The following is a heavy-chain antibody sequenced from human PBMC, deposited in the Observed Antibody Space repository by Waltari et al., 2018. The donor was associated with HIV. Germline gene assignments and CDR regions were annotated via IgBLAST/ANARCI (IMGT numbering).Heavy chain of an antibody. J-gene: IGHJ6*02. Sequence: QVQLLESVPGLVKPSETLSLTCRVSGGSISNHYLSWIRQPPGKGLEWLGYIYYSGNTNYNSSLKSRVTLSVDTSKNQFSLKLSSVTAADTAIYYCARGPIMTPGNFYNGFDVWGRGTTVIVSS. D-gene: IGHD2-15*01. CDR3: ARGPIMTPGNFYNGFDV. CDR2: IYYSGNT. V-gene: IGHV4-59*11. CDR1: GGSISNHY.